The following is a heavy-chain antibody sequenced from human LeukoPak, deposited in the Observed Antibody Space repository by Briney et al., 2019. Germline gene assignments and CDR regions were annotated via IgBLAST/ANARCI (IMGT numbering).Heavy chain of an antibody. CDR1: GGSISGSSYY. D-gene: IGHD6-19*01. CDR2: IYYSGST. J-gene: IGHJ4*02. CDR3: TRRGYSSGWYYFDY. V-gene: IGHV4-39*01. Sequence: SETLSLTCTVSGGSISGSSYYWGWIRQPPGKGLEWIGSIYYSGSTYYNPSLKSRVTISVDTSKNQFSLRLSSVTAADTALYYYTRRGYSSGWYYFDYWGQGTLVTVSS.